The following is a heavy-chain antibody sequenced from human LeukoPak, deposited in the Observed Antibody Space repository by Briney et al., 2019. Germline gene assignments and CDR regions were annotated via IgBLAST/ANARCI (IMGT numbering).Heavy chain of an antibody. CDR2: MNPNSGNT. D-gene: IGHD6-19*01. J-gene: IGHJ4*02. Sequence: GASVKVSCKASGYTFTSYDINWVRQATGQGLEWMGWMNPNSGNTGYAQKFQGRVTMTRNTSISTAYMELSSLRSEDTAVYYCARVHSQWLVLNYRGQGTLVAVSS. CDR1: GYTFTSYD. V-gene: IGHV1-8*01. CDR3: ARVHSQWLVLNY.